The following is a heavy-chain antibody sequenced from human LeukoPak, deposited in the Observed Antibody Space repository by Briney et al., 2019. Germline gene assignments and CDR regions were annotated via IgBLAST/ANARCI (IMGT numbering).Heavy chain of an antibody. J-gene: IGHJ4*02. CDR3: ARQMSGSSGLDY. CDR2: IYSSGST. CDR1: GDSISSYY. V-gene: IGHV4-59*08. D-gene: IGHD6-19*01. Sequence: SETLSLTCSVSGDSISSYYWSWIRQPPGKGLEWIGYIYSSGSTNYNPSLKSRVTISLDMSKSQFSLELSSVTAADTAVYYCARQMSGSSGLDYWGQGTLVTVSS.